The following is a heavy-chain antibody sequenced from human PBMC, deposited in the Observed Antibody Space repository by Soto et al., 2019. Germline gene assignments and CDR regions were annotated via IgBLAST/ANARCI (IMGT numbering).Heavy chain of an antibody. J-gene: IGHJ4*02. CDR1: GGTLSSFINYP. CDR3: ARRDTSGFLRYFDN. Sequence: QMQLVQSGAEVKKPGSSVKVSCKASGGTLSSFINYPINWVRQAPGQGLEWMGGIVPNVGTVNYAQKFQGRVTITADKSTGTAYIEVSSLRSEYTALYYCARRDTSGFLRYFDNWGQGTLVTVSS. V-gene: IGHV1-69*06. D-gene: IGHD3-3*01. CDR2: IVPNVGTV.